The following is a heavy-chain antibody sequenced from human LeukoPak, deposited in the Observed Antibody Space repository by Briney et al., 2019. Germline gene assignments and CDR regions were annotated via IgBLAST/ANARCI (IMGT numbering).Heavy chain of an antibody. CDR1: GGTFSSYA. D-gene: IGHD6-6*01. J-gene: IGHJ4*02. V-gene: IGHV1-69*13. Sequence: SVNVSCKASGGTFSSYAISWVRQAPGQGLEWMGGIIPIFGTANYAQKFQGRVTITADESTSTAYMELSSLRSEDTAVYYCAREPRIAARPYYFDYWGQGTLVTVSS. CDR3: AREPRIAARPYYFDY. CDR2: IIPIFGTA.